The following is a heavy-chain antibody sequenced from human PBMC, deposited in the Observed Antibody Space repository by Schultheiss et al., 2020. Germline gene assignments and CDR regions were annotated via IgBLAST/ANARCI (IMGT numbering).Heavy chain of an antibody. J-gene: IGHJ4*02. CDR2: IKQDGSDK. V-gene: IGHV3-7*01. D-gene: IGHD4-17*01. CDR3: ARAPTTVTTIAVFDY. Sequence: VGSLRLSCAASGFTFSSYAMHWVRQAPGKGLEWVAHIKQDGSDKYYLASVKGRFTISRDNAENSLYLQMNSLRAEDTAVYYCARAPTTVTTIAVFDYWGQGTLVTVSS. CDR1: GFTFSSYA.